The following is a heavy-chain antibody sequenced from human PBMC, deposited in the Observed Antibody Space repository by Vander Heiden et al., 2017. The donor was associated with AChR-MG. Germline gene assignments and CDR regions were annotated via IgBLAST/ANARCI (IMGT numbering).Heavy chain of an antibody. CDR2: IWYDGSNK. V-gene: IGHV3-33*01. CDR3: ARGGSYPYFDYGMDV. CDR1: GFTCSSYG. J-gene: IGHJ6*02. D-gene: IGHD2-15*01. Sequence: QVQLVESGGGVVQPGRSLRLSCAASGFTCSSYGMHWVRQAPGKGLEWVAVIWYDGSNKYYADSVKGRFTISRDNSKNTLYLQMNSLRAEDTAVYYCARGGSYPYFDYGMDVWGQGTTVTVSS.